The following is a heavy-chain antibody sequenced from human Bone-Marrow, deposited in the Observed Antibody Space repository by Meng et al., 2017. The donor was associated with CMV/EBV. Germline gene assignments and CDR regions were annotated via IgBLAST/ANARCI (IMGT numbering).Heavy chain of an antibody. D-gene: IGHD2-2*01. CDR1: GGTFSSYA. Sequence: SVKVSCKASGGTFSSYAISWVRQAPGQGLEWMGGIIPIFGTANYAQKFQGRVTITTDESTSTAYMELSSLRSEDTAVYYCATIYCSSTSCYPTRFDPWGQGTLVTVSS. CDR3: ATIYCSSTSCYPTRFDP. CDR2: IIPIFGTA. J-gene: IGHJ5*02. V-gene: IGHV1-69*05.